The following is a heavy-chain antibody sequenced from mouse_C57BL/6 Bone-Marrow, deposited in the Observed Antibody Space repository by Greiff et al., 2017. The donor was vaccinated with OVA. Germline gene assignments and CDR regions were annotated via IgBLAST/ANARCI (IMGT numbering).Heavy chain of an antibody. CDR3: TLGYYGSSYGFAY. J-gene: IGHJ3*01. V-gene: IGHV1-74*01. CDR2: IHPSDSDT. CDR1: GYTFTSYW. Sequence: VKLMESGAELVKPGASVKESCKASGYTFTSYWMHWVKQRPGQGLEWIGRIHPSDSDTNYNQNFKGKATLTVDRSSSTAYMQLSSLTSEDSALYYCTLGYYGSSYGFAYWGLGTLVTVSA. D-gene: IGHD1-1*01.